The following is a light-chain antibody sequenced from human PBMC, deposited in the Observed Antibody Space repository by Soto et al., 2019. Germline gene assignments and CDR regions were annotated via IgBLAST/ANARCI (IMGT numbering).Light chain of an antibody. CDR1: QSIDTW. CDR3: QQYNSYRA. J-gene: IGKJ1*01. V-gene: IGKV1-5*03. Sequence: GDRVTITCRAIQSIDTWLAWHQQKPGQAPKLLISKASSLESGVPSRFSGSGSGTEFTLTISSLQPDDSATYYCQQYNSYRAFGQGTKVDIK. CDR2: KAS.